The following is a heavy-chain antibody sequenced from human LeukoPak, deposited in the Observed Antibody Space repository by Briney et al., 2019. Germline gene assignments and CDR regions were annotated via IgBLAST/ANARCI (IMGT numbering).Heavy chain of an antibody. J-gene: IGHJ6*03. Sequence: GGSLRLSCAASGFTFSHYWMSWLRQAPGKGLEWVSAISGSGGSTYYADSVKGRFTISRDNSKNTLYLQMNSLRAEDTAVYYCAKDPALMDPLYMDVWGKGTTVTISS. V-gene: IGHV3-23*01. CDR3: AKDPALMDPLYMDV. CDR2: ISGSGGST. D-gene: IGHD3-10*01. CDR1: GFTFSHYW.